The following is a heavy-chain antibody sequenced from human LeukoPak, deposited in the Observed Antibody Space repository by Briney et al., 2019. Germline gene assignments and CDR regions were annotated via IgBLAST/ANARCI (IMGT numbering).Heavy chain of an antibody. CDR3: ARGYCSGGTCYLVENWLDP. CDR1: GYTLTAYY. D-gene: IGHD2-15*01. CDR2: INPNSGGT. Sequence: ASVKVSCKASGYTLTAYYIYWERQVPGQGLEWVGRINPNSGGTDYAQNFQGRVTMTRDTSISTAYMELSRLRSDDTAVYYCARGYCSGGTCYLVENWLDPWGQGTLVTVSS. V-gene: IGHV1-2*06. J-gene: IGHJ5*02.